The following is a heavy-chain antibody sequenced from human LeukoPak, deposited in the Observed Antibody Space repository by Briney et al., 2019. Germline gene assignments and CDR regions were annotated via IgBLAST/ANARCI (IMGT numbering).Heavy chain of an antibody. Sequence: SETLSLTCTVSGGSISSGDYYWSWIRQHPGKGLEWIGYIYYGGNTYYNPSLESRVTISLDTSKNKFSLKVRSVTAADTAVYYCASGGSLVATLAYWGQGILVTVSS. CDR1: GGSISSGDYY. D-gene: IGHD2-15*01. V-gene: IGHV4-31*03. J-gene: IGHJ4*02. CDR2: IYYGGNT. CDR3: ASGGSLVATLAY.